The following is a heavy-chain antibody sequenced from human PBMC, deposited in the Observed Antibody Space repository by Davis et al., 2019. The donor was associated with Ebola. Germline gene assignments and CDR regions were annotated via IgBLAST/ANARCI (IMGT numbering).Heavy chain of an antibody. J-gene: IGHJ4*02. CDR3: ARPHYGNYDYVDY. D-gene: IGHD4-11*01. CDR1: GFTFTTHG. Sequence: GESLKISCEVSGFTFTTHGMHWVRQAPGKGMEWVSYISGSSDYIWYSDSVGGRFTVSRDNAKNSLFLTLTSLRGDDTGIYYCARPHYGNYDYVDYWGRGTQVTVSS. CDR2: ISGSSDYI. V-gene: IGHV3-21*06.